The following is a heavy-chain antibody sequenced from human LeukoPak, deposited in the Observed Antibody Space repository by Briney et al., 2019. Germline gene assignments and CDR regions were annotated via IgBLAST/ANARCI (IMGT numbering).Heavy chain of an antibody. D-gene: IGHD2-15*01. Sequence: QPGGSLRHSCAASGFTFSSYEMNWVRQAPGKGLEWVSYISSSGSTIYYADSVKGRFTISRDNAKNSLYLQMNSLRAEDTAVYYCARDWSGGSMIYYGMDVWGKGTTVTVSS. CDR2: ISSSGSTI. J-gene: IGHJ6*04. CDR3: ARDWSGGSMIYYGMDV. CDR1: GFTFSSYE. V-gene: IGHV3-48*03.